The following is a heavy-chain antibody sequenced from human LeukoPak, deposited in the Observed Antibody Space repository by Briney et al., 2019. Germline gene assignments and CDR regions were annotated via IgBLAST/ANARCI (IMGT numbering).Heavy chain of an antibody. CDR1: GFTLSSYW. D-gene: IGHD5-18*01. V-gene: IGHV3-7*01. J-gene: IGHJ4*02. CDR3: ARDTGGGYSCYDC. Sequence: PAGSLRLSCAASGFTLSSYWMTWIRQAPGKGLEWVANIKQDGSEKYYVDSVKGRFTISRDNAENSLYLQMNSLRAEDTAVYYCARDTGGGYSCYDCWGQGTLVTVSS. CDR2: IKQDGSEK.